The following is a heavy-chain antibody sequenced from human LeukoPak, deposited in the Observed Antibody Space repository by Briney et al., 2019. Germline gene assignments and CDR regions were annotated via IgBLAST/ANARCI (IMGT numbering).Heavy chain of an antibody. D-gene: IGHD4-17*01. V-gene: IGHV4-31*03. CDR2: IYYSGST. Sequence: SETLSPTCTVSGGSISSGGYYWSWIRQHPGKGLEWIGYIYYSGSTYYNPSLKSRVTISVDTSKNQFSLKLSSVTAADTAVYYCARESTDYGDYGLSSYYFDYWGQGTLVTVSS. CDR3: ARESTDYGDYGLSSYYFDY. J-gene: IGHJ4*02. CDR1: GGSISSGGYY.